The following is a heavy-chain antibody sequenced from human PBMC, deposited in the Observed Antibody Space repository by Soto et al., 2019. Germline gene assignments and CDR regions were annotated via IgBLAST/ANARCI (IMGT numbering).Heavy chain of an antibody. D-gene: IGHD3-10*01. CDR2: IYYSGST. Sequence: PSETLSLTCTVSGGSISSGDYYWSWIRQPPGKGLEWIGYIYYSGSTYYNPSLKSRVTISVDTSKNQFSLKLSSVTAADTAVYYCARGVRGRPFDYWGQGTLVTVSS. CDR1: GGSISSGDYY. V-gene: IGHV4-30-4*01. J-gene: IGHJ4*02. CDR3: ARGVRGRPFDY.